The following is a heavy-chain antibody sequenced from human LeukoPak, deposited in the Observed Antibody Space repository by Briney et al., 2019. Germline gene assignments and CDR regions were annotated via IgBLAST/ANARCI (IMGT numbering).Heavy chain of an antibody. J-gene: IGHJ4*02. D-gene: IGHD2/OR15-2a*01. CDR2: IYSGGST. CDR3: ARPSMEGYYFDY. Sequence: GGSLRLSCAASGFTVSSNYMSWVRQAPGKGLEWVSVIYSGGSTYYADSVKGRFTISRDNAKNSLYLQMNSLRAEDTAVYYCARPSMEGYYFDYWGQGTLVTVSS. V-gene: IGHV3-66*04. CDR1: GFTVSSNY.